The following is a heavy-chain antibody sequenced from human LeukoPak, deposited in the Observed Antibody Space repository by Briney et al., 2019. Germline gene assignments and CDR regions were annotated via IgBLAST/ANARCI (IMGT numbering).Heavy chain of an antibody. Sequence: AASVKVSCKASGYTFTSYAMHWVRQAPGQSLEWMGWINAGNGNTKYSQKFQGRVTITRDTSASTAYMELSSLRSEDTAVYYCARMSMVRGVIIFDYWGQGTLVTVSS. D-gene: IGHD3-10*01. V-gene: IGHV1-3*01. J-gene: IGHJ4*02. CDR2: INAGNGNT. CDR3: ARMSMVRGVIIFDY. CDR1: GYTFTSYA.